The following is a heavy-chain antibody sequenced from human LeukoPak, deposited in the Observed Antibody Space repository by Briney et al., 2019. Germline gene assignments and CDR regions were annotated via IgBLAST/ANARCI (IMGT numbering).Heavy chain of an antibody. CDR3: ARTETQNRYCSSTSCYLFDY. D-gene: IGHD2-2*01. CDR1: GYSFTSSW. J-gene: IGHJ4*02. CDR2: IYPGESDT. V-gene: IGHV5-51*01. Sequence: GEPLKISCKGFGYSFTSSWIGWVGQLPGKGLEWMGIIYPGESDTRYSTSFQGQVTISADKSISTAYLQWSSLKASDTAMYYCARTETQNRYCSSTSCYLFDYWGQGTLVTVSS.